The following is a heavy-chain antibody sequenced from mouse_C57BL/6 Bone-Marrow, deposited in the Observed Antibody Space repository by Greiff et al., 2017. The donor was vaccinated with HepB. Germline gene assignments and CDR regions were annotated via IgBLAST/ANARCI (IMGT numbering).Heavy chain of an antibody. CDR3: TRGYYGSSSDY. Sequence: EVKVEESGEGLVKPGGSLKLSCAASGFTFSSYAMSWVRQTPEKRLEWVAYISSGGDYIYYADTVKGRFTISRDNARNTLYLQMSSLKSEDTAMYYCTRGYYGSSSDYWGQGTTLTVSS. D-gene: IGHD1-1*01. CDR2: ISSGGDYI. CDR1: GFTFSSYA. J-gene: IGHJ2*01. V-gene: IGHV5-9-1*02.